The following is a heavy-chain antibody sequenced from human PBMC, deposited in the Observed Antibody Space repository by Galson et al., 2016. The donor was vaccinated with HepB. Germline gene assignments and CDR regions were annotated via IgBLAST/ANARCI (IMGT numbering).Heavy chain of an antibody. D-gene: IGHD2-2*01. CDR1: GLTFTNAW. Sequence: SLRLSCAASGLTFTNAWMTWVRQAPGKGLEWVGRIKGEADGGTTDYAAPVKGGFYTSRDDSTHTLFLHMNSLRVEDGAVYYCATVKLTTWYSFDSWGQGTLVTVSS. V-gene: IGHV3-15*01. CDR3: ATVKLTTWYSFDS. J-gene: IGHJ4*02. CDR2: IKGEADGGTT.